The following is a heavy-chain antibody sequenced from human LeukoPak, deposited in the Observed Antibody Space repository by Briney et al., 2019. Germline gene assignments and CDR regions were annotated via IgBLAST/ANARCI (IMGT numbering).Heavy chain of an antibody. J-gene: IGHJ4*02. CDR2: ISYDGSNK. V-gene: IGHV3-30-3*01. D-gene: IGHD3-10*01. CDR1: GFTFSRYA. Sequence: PGRSLRLSCAASGFTFSRYAMHWGRQAPGKGLEWVAVISYDGSNKYYADSVKGRFTISRDNSKNTLYLQMNSLRAEDTAVYYCASCSSLLWFGESLDCWGLGALVTVSS. CDR3: ASCSSLLWFGESLDC.